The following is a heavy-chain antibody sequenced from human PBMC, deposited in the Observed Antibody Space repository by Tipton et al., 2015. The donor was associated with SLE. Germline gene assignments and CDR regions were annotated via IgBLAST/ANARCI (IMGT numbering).Heavy chain of an antibody. CDR2: ISYSGST. CDR1: GASISRNIYY. D-gene: IGHD4-23*01. J-gene: IGHJ4*02. Sequence: TLSLTCTVSGASISRNIYYWGWIRQPPGKGLEWIGSISYSGSTSYNPSLKSRVTVSVDTSKNQFSLKLGSVTAADTAVYYCARAGGNPGGFDYWGQGTLVTVSS. CDR3: ARAGGNPGGFDY. V-gene: IGHV4-39*07.